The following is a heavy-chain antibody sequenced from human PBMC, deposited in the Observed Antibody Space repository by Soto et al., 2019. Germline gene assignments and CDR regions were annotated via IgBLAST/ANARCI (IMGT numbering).Heavy chain of an antibody. Sequence: QVQLQESGPGLVKPSQTLSLTCTVSGGSLTSGGYYWSWIRQHPGMGLEWIAHIFHSGSTHHNPSLKSRVTISVDTSKNQFSLNLPSVTAADTAVYYCARGGDSDNYFAPWGQGTLVAVSS. V-gene: IGHV4-31*03. CDR2: IFHSGST. J-gene: IGHJ5*02. CDR3: ARGGDSDNYFAP. D-gene: IGHD2-21*02. CDR1: GGSLTSGGYY.